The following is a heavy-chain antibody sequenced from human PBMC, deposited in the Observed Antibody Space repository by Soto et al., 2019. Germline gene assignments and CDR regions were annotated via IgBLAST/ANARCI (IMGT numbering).Heavy chain of an antibody. CDR3: AREAFDTGLVRLFDP. V-gene: IGHV4-31*01. J-gene: IGHJ5*02. Sequence: QVQLQESGPGLVKPSQTLSLTCTVSGGSISSGGYYWSWIRQHPGKGLEWIGYIYYRGSTYYNPALKSLVTISVDTSKNQFSLKLSSVTAADTAVYYCAREAFDTGLVRLFDPWGQGTLVTVSS. CDR1: GGSISSGGYY. CDR2: IYYRGST. D-gene: IGHD5-18*01.